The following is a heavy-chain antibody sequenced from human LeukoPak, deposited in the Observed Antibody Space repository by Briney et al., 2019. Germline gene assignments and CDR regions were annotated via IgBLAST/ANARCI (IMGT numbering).Heavy chain of an antibody. CDR2: ISYDGSNK. D-gene: IGHD3-22*01. CDR1: GFTFSSYG. V-gene: IGHV3-30*03. CDR3: ATPDGYYYDSSGYPDY. J-gene: IGHJ4*02. Sequence: GRSLRLSCAASGFTFSSYGMHWVRQAPGKGLEWVAVISYDGSNKYYADSVKGRFTISRDNSKNTLYLQMDSLRAEDTAVYYCATPDGYYYDSSGYPDYWGQGTLVTVS.